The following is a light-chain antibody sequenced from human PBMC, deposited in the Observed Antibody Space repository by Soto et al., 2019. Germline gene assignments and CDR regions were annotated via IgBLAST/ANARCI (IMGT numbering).Light chain of an antibody. CDR3: QHYNNCPLT. Sequence: EIVMTHSPTTLSVSPGERATLSCRASQSISSNLAWYQQKPGQAPRLLIYVASTRATGIPARFSGSGSGTEFTPTISSLQSEDFAVYYSQHYNNCPLTFGGGTKVDIK. J-gene: IGKJ4*01. CDR2: VAS. V-gene: IGKV3-15*01. CDR1: QSISSN.